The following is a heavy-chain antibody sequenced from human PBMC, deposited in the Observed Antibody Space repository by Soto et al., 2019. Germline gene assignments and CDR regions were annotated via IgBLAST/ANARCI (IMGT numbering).Heavy chain of an antibody. V-gene: IGHV3-74*01. CDR3: ARAYSSSWPLYYYGMDV. Sequence: PGGALRLSCAASGVAFSSYWMHWVRQAPGKGLVWVSRINSDGSSTSYADSVKGRFTISRDNAKNTLYLQMNSLRAEDTAVYYCARAYSSSWPLYYYGMDVWGQGTTVPVSS. CDR1: GVAFSSYW. CDR2: INSDGSST. D-gene: IGHD6-13*01. J-gene: IGHJ6*02.